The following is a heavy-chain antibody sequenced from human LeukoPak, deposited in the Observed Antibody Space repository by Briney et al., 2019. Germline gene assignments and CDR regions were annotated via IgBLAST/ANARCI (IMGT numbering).Heavy chain of an antibody. CDR1: GYTFTSYG. CDR3: ARVTYYYDSSGYYYLDY. D-gene: IGHD3-22*01. Sequence: ASVKVSCKASGYTFTSYGISWVRQAPGQGLEWMGWISAYNGNTNYAQKFQGRVTMTRDTSISTAYMELSRLRSDDTAVYYCARVTYYYDSSGYYYLDYWGQGTLVTVSS. CDR2: ISAYNGNT. V-gene: IGHV1-18*01. J-gene: IGHJ4*02.